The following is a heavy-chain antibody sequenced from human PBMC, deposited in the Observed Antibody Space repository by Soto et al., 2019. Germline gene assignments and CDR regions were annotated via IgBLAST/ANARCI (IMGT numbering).Heavy chain of an antibody. J-gene: IGHJ3*02. D-gene: IGHD3-22*01. CDR3: ARGSRGYYWDTLDI. V-gene: IGHV4-30-2*06. Sequence: LVLTCAVSGKSICSRGYSCIRIRQSPGKGLEWIGYIYHSGSTYYNPSLKSRVTMSVDTSKTRFSLNLSSVTAADTATYYCARGSRGYYWDTLDIWGQGTMVT. CDR2: IYHSGST. CDR1: GKSICSRGYS.